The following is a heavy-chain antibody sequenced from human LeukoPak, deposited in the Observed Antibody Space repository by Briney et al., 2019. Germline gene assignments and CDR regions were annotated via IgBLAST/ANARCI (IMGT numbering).Heavy chain of an antibody. Sequence: GSLRLSCAASGFTFSSYGMHWVRQAPGKGLVWVAVISYDGSNKYYADSVKGRFTISRDNSKNTLYLQMNSLRAEDTAVYYCAKGAFYGSGSYSELYFDYWGQGTLVTVSS. CDR3: AKGAFYGSGSYSELYFDY. V-gene: IGHV3-30*18. J-gene: IGHJ4*02. CDR2: ISYDGSNK. D-gene: IGHD3-10*01. CDR1: GFTFSSYG.